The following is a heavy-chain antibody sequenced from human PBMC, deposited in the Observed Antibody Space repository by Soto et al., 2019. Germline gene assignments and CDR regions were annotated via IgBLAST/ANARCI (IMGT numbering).Heavy chain of an antibody. J-gene: IGHJ3*02. CDR1: GFTFSNYG. D-gene: IGHD3-10*01. V-gene: IGHV3-33*01. Sequence: GGSLRLSCAASGFTFSNYGVHWVRQAPGKGLEWVAVIWYDGSSEYYTESVKGRFTISRDNSKNTLYLQMNSLRAEDTAVYYCARVPGSGTYYDNRIANDAFDIWGQGKMVTVSS. CDR2: IWYDGSSE. CDR3: ARVPGSGTYYDNRIANDAFDI.